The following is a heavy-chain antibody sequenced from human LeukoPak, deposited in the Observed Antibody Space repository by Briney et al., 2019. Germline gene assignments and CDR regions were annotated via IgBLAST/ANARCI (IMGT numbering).Heavy chain of an antibody. J-gene: IGHJ4*02. V-gene: IGHV3-23*01. CDR2: ISGSGGST. D-gene: IGHD4-17*01. CDR3: AKGRRYGDYYFDY. CDR1: GFTFSSYA. Sequence: GGSLRLSCAASGFTFSSYAMSWVRQAPGKGLEWVSAISGSGGSTYYADSVKGRFTISRDNSKNTLYLQMNGLRAEDTAVYYCAKGRRYGDYYFDYWGQGTLVTVSS.